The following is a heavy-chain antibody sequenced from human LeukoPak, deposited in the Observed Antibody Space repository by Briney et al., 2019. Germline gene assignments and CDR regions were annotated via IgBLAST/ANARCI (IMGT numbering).Heavy chain of an antibody. J-gene: IGHJ4*02. CDR2: IYHSGST. Sequence: KPSATLSLTCAVSGYSISSGYYWGWIRQPPGKGLEWIGGIYHSGSTYYNPSLKSRVTISVDTSKNQFSLKLSSVTAADTAVYYCAVDEGSCDYWGQGNLVTVSS. CDR3: AVDEGSCDY. CDR1: GYSISSGYY. V-gene: IGHV4-38-2*01.